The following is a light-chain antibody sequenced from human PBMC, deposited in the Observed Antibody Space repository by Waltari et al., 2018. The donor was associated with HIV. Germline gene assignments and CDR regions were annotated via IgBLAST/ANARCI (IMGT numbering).Light chain of an antibody. V-gene: IGLV3-1*01. CDR3: HAWDSSTVV. Sequence: SYELTQPPSVSVSSGQTASISCSGDELRDKFVCWYKQKPGQSPVLVIYQDTKRPTGIPERFSGSNSGNTATLTISGTQAMDEADYYCHAWDSSTVVFGGGTKLTVL. J-gene: IGLJ2*01. CDR2: QDT. CDR1: ELRDKF.